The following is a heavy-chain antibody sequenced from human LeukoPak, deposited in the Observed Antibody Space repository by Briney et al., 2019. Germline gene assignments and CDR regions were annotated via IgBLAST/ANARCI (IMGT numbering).Heavy chain of an antibody. V-gene: IGHV4-59*01. J-gene: IGHJ5*01. Sequence: SETLSLTFSVSGDSIGSYYWTWIRQSAGKGLEGSGYICYSGSTNYSPSLKSRVTISVDTSHNQFYLQLRSVTAADTAIYYCARRRARAGSFPWLDSWGQGTLVTVSS. D-gene: IGHD3-10*01. CDR3: ARRRARAGSFPWLDS. CDR2: ICYSGST. CDR1: GDSIGSYY.